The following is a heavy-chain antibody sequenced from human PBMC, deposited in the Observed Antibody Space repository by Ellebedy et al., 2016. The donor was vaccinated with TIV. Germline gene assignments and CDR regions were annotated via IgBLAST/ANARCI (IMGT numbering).Heavy chain of an antibody. CDR3: AREGLSGAWNNWYFDL. Sequence: GESLKISCAASGFTFSSYSMNWVRQAAGKGLEWVSAIGTIHDTYYPGSVRGRFTISRDNAKDSLYLQMNNLRAEATAVYYCAREGLSGAWNNWYFDLWGRGTLVTVSS. CDR1: GFTFSSYS. J-gene: IGHJ2*01. D-gene: IGHD1-1*01. CDR2: IGTIHDT. V-gene: IGHV3-13*01.